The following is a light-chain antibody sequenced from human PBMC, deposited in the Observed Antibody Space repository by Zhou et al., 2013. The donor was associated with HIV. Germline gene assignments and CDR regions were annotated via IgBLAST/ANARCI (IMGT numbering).Light chain of an antibody. Sequence: EIVLTQSPGTLSLSPGKRATLSCRASQSVSSRYLAWYQHKPGQAPRLLIYGASSRATGIPDRFSGSGSGTDFTLTINRLEPEDFAVYYCQLYGSSPPMYTFGQGTKLEIE. V-gene: IGKV3-20*01. CDR1: QSVSSRY. CDR2: GAS. CDR3: QLYGSSPPMYT. J-gene: IGKJ2*01.